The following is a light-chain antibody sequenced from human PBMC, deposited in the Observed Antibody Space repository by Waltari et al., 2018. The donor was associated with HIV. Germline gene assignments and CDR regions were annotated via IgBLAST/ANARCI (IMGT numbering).Light chain of an antibody. V-gene: IGLV1-47*01. J-gene: IGLJ2*01. CDR3: AAWDDSLRGLV. CDR1: NSNIGSIF. CDR2: MNN. Sequence: QSVLTQAPSASGTPGQRVTIPCSGTNSNIGSIFVYWYQQVPGGAPKLLIYMNNQRPSRVPDRFSCSKSVTSASLAISGLRSEDEADYYCAAWDDSLRGLVFGGRTKLTVL.